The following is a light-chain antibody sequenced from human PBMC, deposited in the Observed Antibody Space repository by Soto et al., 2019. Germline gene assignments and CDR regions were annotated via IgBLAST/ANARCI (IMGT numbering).Light chain of an antibody. CDR3: QQYGSSPWT. CDR2: DAS. CDR1: QSVSSY. J-gene: IGKJ1*01. V-gene: IGKV3-11*01. Sequence: EIVLTQSPSTLSLSPGERATLSCRASQSVSSYLAWYKQKPGQAPRLLIYDASNRATGIPARFSGSGAGTEFTLTISSLEPEDFEVYYCQQYGSSPWTFGQGTKVDIK.